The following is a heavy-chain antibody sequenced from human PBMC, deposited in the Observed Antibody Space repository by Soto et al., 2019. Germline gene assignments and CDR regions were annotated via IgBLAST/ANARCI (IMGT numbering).Heavy chain of an antibody. V-gene: IGHV4-34*01. J-gene: IGHJ4*02. D-gene: IGHD3-22*01. CDR1: GGSFSGYY. CDR3: ARAKTTMIVPENY. CDR2: INHSGST. Sequence: SETLSLTCAVYGGSFSGYYWTWIRQPPGTGLEWIGEINHSGSTNYNPSLKSRVTISVDTSKNQFSLNLSSVTAADTAVYYCARAKTTMIVPENYWGQGTLVTVSS.